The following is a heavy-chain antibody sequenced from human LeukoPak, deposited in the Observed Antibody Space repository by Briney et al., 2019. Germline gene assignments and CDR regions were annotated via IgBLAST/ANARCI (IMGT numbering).Heavy chain of an antibody. CDR3: AREATVTGWFDP. J-gene: IGHJ5*02. V-gene: IGHV4-30-2*01. D-gene: IGHD4-17*01. CDR1: GFSISSSSYY. Sequence: SETLSLTCSVSGFSISSSSYYWSWIRQPPGKGLEWIGYIYHSGSTYYNPSLKSRVTISVDRSKNQFSLKLSSVTAADTAVYYCAREATVTGWFDPWGQGTLVTVSS. CDR2: IYHSGST.